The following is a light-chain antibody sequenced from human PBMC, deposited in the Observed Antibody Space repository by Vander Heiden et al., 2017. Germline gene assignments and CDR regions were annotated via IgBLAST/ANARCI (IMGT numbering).Light chain of an antibody. CDR3: QQDNSFTWT. J-gene: IGKJ1*01. V-gene: IGKV1-5*03. CDR1: QSINTY. Sequence: DIQMPQSPSTLSASVGDRVTITCRASQSINTYLAWYQQKPGKAPNLLIYKASILESGVPSRFSGSGSGTEFTLTISSLQPDDFATYYCQQDNSFTWTFGQGTKVEIK. CDR2: KAS.